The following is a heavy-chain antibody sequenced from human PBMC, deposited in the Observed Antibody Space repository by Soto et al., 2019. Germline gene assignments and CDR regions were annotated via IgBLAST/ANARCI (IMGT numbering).Heavy chain of an antibody. D-gene: IGHD2-15*01. CDR2: ISSSSSYI. J-gene: IGHJ4*02. V-gene: IGHV3-21*01. Sequence: VQLVESGGGLVKPGGSLRLSCAASGFTFSSYSMNWVRQAPGKGLEWVSSISSSSSYIYYADSVKGRFTISRDNAKNSLYLQMNSLRAEDTAVYYCARDFRYCSGGSCQPDYWGQGTLVTVSS. CDR1: GFTFSSYS. CDR3: ARDFRYCSGGSCQPDY.